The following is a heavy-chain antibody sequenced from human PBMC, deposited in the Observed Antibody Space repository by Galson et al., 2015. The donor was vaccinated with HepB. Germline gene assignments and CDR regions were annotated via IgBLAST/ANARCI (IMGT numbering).Heavy chain of an antibody. CDR1: GFTFDDYA. Sequence: SLRLSCAASGFTFDDYAMHWVRQAPGKGLEWVSGISWNSGSIGYADSVKGRFTISRDNAKNPLYLQMNSLRAEDTALYYCAKANRAAPYFDYWGQGTLVTVSS. V-gene: IGHV3-9*01. CDR2: ISWNSGSI. D-gene: IGHD1-14*01. J-gene: IGHJ4*02. CDR3: AKANRAAPYFDY.